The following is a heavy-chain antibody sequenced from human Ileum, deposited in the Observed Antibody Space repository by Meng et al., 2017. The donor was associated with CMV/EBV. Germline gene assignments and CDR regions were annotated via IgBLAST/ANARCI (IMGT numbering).Heavy chain of an antibody. CDR3: ARVHYDFWSGYLPYGMDV. V-gene: IGHV1-18*01. J-gene: IGHJ6*02. CDR2: ISAYNGNT. Sequence: ASVKVSCRASGYTFTSYGISWVRQAPGQGLEWMGWISAYNGNTNYAQKLQGRVTMTTDTSTSTAYMELRSLRSDDTAVYYCARVHYDFWSGYLPYGMDVWGQGTLVTVSS. D-gene: IGHD3-3*01. CDR1: GYTFTSYG.